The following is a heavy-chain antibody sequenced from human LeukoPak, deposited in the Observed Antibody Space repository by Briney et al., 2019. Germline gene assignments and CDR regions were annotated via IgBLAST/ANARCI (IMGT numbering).Heavy chain of an antibody. J-gene: IGHJ3*02. CDR2: IVVGSGDT. CDR3: GADSMPRGVFSYAFDI. Sequence: TSVNVSCKASGFTFTSSAVQWVRQARGQRLEWIGWIVVGSGDTNPAQKFQERVTITRDMSTRTAYMELSSLRSEDTTVYYCGADSMPRGVFSYAFDIWGQGTMVTVSS. V-gene: IGHV1-58*01. CDR1: GFTFTSSA. D-gene: IGHD3-10*01.